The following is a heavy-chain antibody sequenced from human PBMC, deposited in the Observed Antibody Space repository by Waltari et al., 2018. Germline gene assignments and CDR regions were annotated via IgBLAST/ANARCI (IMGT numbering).Heavy chain of an antibody. D-gene: IGHD2-15*01. V-gene: IGHV3-33*03. CDR3: AKDGGLVVAANWFDP. CDR2: IWYDGSNK. J-gene: IGHJ5*02. CDR1: GFTFSSYG. Sequence: QVQLVESGGGVVQPGRSLRLSCAASGFTFSSYGMHWVRQAPGKGLEWVAVIWYDGSNKYYADSVKGRFTISRDKSKNTLYLQMNSLRAEDTAVYYCAKDGGLVVAANWFDPWGQGTLVTVSS.